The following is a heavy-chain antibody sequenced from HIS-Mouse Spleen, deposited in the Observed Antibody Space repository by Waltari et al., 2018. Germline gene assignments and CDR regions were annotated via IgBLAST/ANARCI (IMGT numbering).Heavy chain of an antibody. CDR3: ARIAEGYSSGWYAFDY. J-gene: IGHJ4*02. CDR1: GFSLSTSGMC. CDR2: IDWDDDK. V-gene: IGHV2-70*15. D-gene: IGHD6-19*01. Sequence: QVTLRESGPALVKPTQTLTLTCTFSGFSLSTSGMCVSWIRQPPGKALEWLDRIDWDDDKYYSTSLKTRLTISKDTSKNQVVLTMTTRDPVDTATYYCARIAEGYSSGWYAFDYWGQGTLVTVSS.